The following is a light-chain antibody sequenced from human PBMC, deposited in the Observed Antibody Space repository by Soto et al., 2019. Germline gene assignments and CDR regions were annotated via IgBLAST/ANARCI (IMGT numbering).Light chain of an antibody. Sequence: EIVLTQSPGTLSLSPGERATLSCRASQSVSSSYLAWYQQKPGQAPRLLIYDASSRATGIPDRFSGSGSGTDFTLTISGLEPEEFAVYYCQQYGSSPTWTFGQGTKVEIK. J-gene: IGKJ1*01. CDR3: QQYGSSPTWT. V-gene: IGKV3-20*01. CDR1: QSVSSSY. CDR2: DAS.